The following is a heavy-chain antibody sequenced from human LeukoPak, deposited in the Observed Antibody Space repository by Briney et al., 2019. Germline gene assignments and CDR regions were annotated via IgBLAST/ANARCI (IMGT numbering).Heavy chain of an antibody. Sequence: PSQTLSLTCTVSGGSISSGSYYWSWIRQPAGKGLEWIGRIYTSGSTNYNPSLKSRVTISVDTSKNQFSLKLRSVTAADTAVYYCARGGSSWYSDWFDPWGQGTLVTVSS. CDR1: GGSISSGSYY. CDR3: ARGGSSWYSDWFDP. V-gene: IGHV4-61*02. D-gene: IGHD6-13*01. CDR2: IYTSGST. J-gene: IGHJ5*02.